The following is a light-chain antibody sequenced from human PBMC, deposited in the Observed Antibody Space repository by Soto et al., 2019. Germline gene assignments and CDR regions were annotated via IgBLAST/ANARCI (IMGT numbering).Light chain of an antibody. CDR2: DAS. V-gene: IGKV1-5*01. CDR3: QQYNTYSGT. Sequence: IQMTQSPSTLSASVGDRVTITCRASQSISSWLAWYQQKPGKAPKLLIYDASSLESGVPSRFSGSGSGTEFTLTISSLQPDDFATYYCQQYNTYSGTFCQGNNVEIK. CDR1: QSISSW. J-gene: IGKJ1*01.